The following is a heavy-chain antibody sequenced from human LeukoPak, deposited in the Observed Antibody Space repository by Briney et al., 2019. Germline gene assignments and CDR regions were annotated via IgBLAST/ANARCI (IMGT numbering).Heavy chain of an antibody. Sequence: PSETLSLTCAVYGGSFSGYYWSWIRQPPGKGLEWIGEINHSGSTNYNPSLKSRVTISVDTSKNQFSLKLSCVTAADTAVYYCARGRQQWLVWGASPGTLFDPWGQGTLVTVSS. J-gene: IGHJ5*02. CDR3: ARGRQQWLVWGASPGTLFDP. V-gene: IGHV4-34*01. CDR1: GGSFSGYY. CDR2: INHSGST. D-gene: IGHD6-19*01.